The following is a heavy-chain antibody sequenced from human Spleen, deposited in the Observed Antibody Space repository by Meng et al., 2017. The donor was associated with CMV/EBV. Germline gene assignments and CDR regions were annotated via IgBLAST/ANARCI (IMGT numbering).Heavy chain of an antibody. J-gene: IGHJ6*02. D-gene: IGHD2-2*01. CDR3: ARGSYCSSTSCTRLYGMDV. CDR2: MSSNSRYI. V-gene: IGHV3-21*01. Sequence: GGSLRLSCAASGFTFNTYSINWVRQAPGKGLEWVSSMSSNSRYIFYADSVKGRFTISRDNAKNSLYLQMNSLRAEDTAVYYCARGSYCSSTSCTRLYGMDVWGQGTTVTVSS. CDR1: GFTFNTYS.